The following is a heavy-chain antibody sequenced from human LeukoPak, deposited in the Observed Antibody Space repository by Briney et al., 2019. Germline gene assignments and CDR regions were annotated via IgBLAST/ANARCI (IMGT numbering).Heavy chain of an antibody. CDR2: IYPGDSDT. J-gene: IGHJ5*02. CDR1: GYSFTSYR. Sequence: GESLKISCKGSGYSFTSYRIGWVRQMPGKGLEWMGIIYPGDSDTRYSPSFQGQVTISADKSISTAYLQWSSLKASDTAMYYCARRQIAAAGYSTKNWFDPWGQGTLVTVSS. CDR3: ARRQIAAAGYSTKNWFDP. V-gene: IGHV5-51*01. D-gene: IGHD6-13*01.